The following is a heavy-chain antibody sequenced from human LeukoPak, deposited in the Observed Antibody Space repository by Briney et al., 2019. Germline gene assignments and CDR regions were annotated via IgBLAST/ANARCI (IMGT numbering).Heavy chain of an antibody. Sequence: GASVNVSCKASGGTFSSYAISWVRQAPGQGLEWMGGIIPIFGTANYAQKFQGRVTITADESTSTAYMELSSLRSEDTAVYYCAREAVAMMFDYWGQGTLVTVSS. CDR2: IIPIFGTA. CDR1: GGTFSSYA. CDR3: AREAVAMMFDY. D-gene: IGHD6-19*01. V-gene: IGHV1-69*13. J-gene: IGHJ4*02.